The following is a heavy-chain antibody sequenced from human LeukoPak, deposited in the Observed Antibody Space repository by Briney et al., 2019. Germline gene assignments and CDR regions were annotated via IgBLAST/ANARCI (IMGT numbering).Heavy chain of an antibody. D-gene: IGHD6-13*01. V-gene: IGHV3-23*01. CDR2: ISGSGGST. CDR1: GFTFSSYA. CDR3: APGGIAAAGGGWFDP. Sequence: GGSLRLSCAASGFTFSSYAMSWVRRAPGKGLEWVSAISGSGGSTYYADSVKGRFTISRDNSKNTLYLQMNSLRAEDTAVYYCAPGGIAAAGGGWFDPWGQETLVTVSS. J-gene: IGHJ5*02.